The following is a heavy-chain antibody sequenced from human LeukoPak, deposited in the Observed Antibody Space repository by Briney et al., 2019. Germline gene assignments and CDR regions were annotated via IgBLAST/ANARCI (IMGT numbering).Heavy chain of an antibody. Sequence: GGSLRLSCAASGFTFSSYAMSWVRQAPGKGLEWVSAISGSGGSTYYADSVKGRLTISRDNSKNTLYLQMNSLRAEDTAVYYCAKDLTRYSYGSRDAFDIWGQGTMVTVSS. D-gene: IGHD5-18*01. CDR1: GFTFSSYA. J-gene: IGHJ3*02. CDR3: AKDLTRYSYGSRDAFDI. V-gene: IGHV3-23*01. CDR2: ISGSGGST.